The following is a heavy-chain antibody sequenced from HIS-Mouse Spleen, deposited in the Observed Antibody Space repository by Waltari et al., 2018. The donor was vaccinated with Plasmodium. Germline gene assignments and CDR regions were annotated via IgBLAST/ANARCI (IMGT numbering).Heavy chain of an antibody. J-gene: IGHJ6*02. CDR1: GFTFSDYY. CDR3: ARDLLVGTYYYYGMDV. CDR2: ISSSGSTI. D-gene: IGHD2-2*01. Sequence: QVQLVESGGGLVKPGGSLRLSCAASGFTFSDYYMSWIRQAPGRGLEWVSYISSSGSTIYYAGSVKGRFTISRDNAKNSRYLQMNSLRAEDTAVYYCARDLLVGTYYYYGMDVWGQGTTVTVSS. V-gene: IGHV3-11*01.